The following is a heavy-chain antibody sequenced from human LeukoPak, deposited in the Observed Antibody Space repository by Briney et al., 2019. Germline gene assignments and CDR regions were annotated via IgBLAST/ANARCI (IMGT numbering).Heavy chain of an antibody. CDR2: IIPIFGTA. CDR3: AGQWLPPDNEYYYYGMDV. Sequence: ASVKVSCKASGGTFSSYAISWVRQAPGQGLEWMGGIIPIFGTANYAQKFQGRVTITADESTSTAYMELSSLRSEDTAVYYCAGQWLPPDNEYYYYGMDVWGQGTTVTVSS. CDR1: GGTFSSYA. J-gene: IGHJ6*02. V-gene: IGHV1-69*13. D-gene: IGHD6-19*01.